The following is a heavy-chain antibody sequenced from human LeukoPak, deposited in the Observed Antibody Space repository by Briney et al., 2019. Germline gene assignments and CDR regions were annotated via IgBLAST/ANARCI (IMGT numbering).Heavy chain of an antibody. Sequence: GGSLRLSCAASGFTFDDYGMHWLRQAPGKGLVWVSRINSDGSSTIYADSVKGRFTISRDNAKNTLYLQMNSLRAEDTAVYYCARAQNGVWDYWGQGTLVTVSS. D-gene: IGHD2-8*01. CDR1: GFTFDDYG. V-gene: IGHV3-74*01. J-gene: IGHJ4*02. CDR2: INSDGSST. CDR3: ARAQNGVWDY.